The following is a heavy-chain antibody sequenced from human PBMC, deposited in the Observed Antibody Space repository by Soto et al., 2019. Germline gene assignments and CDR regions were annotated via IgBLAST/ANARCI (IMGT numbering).Heavy chain of an antibody. CDR3: AREDEGWSYCDLGY. J-gene: IGHJ4*01. V-gene: IGHV3-30-3*01. CDR2: ILHDGNNK. CDR1: GFTFSNYI. D-gene: IGHD3-10*01. Sequence: QVQLVESGGGVVQPGRSLRLSCAASGFTFSNYIMHWVRQAPGKGLEWVAIILHDGNNKYYADSVKGRFTISRANSKNTLYLQMNSLRPEDTAIYYCAREDEGWSYCDLGYWGPGTLVTVSS.